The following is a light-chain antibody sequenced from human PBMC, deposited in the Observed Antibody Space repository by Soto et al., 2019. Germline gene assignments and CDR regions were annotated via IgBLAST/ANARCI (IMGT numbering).Light chain of an antibody. V-gene: IGKV3-15*01. CDR2: GAS. CDR1: QSVSSN. J-gene: IGKJ1*01. Sequence: ERVMTQSPATPSVSPGEKATLSCRASQSVSSNLAWYQQKPGQAPRLLIYGASTRATGIPARFSGSGSGTEFTLTFSSLQSEDFAVYYCQQYNNWPRTFGQGTKVDIK. CDR3: QQYNNWPRT.